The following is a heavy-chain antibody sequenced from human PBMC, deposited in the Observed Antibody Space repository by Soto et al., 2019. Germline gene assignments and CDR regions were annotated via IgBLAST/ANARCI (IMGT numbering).Heavy chain of an antibody. V-gene: IGHV1-69*13. CDR1: GCTFSSYF. D-gene: IGHD6-13*01. J-gene: IGHJ6*02. CDR2: IIPVFGTA. CDR3: ARETPSAAAAYYYYGLDV. Sequence: GASVKVSCKVSGCTFSSYFINWVRQAPGQGLEWVGGIIPVFGTASYAEKFQGRVTITADESTSTAYMELSRLRSDDTAVYYCARETPSAAAAYYYYGLDVWGQGTTVTVSS.